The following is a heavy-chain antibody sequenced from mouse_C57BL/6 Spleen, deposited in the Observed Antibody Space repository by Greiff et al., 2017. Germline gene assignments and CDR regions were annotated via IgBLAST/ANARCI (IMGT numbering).Heavy chain of an antibody. CDR1: GYTFTSYW. J-gene: IGHJ1*03. Sequence: VQLQQPGAELVRPGTSVSLSCKASGYTFTSYWMHWVKQRPGQGLEWIGVIIPSDSYTNYNQKFKGKATLTVDTSSSTAYMQLSSLTSEDSAVYYCARKLNNGYYRYFDVWGTGTTVTVSS. CDR2: IIPSDSYT. D-gene: IGHD2-2*01. CDR3: ARKLNNGYYRYFDV. V-gene: IGHV1-59*01.